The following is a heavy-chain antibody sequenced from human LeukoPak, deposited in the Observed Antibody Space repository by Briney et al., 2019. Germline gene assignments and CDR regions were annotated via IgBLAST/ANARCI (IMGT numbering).Heavy chain of an antibody. J-gene: IGHJ5*02. CDR2: IRGSGYYP. D-gene: IGHD4/OR15-4a*01. CDR1: GFTFSNSD. CDR3: AKCAKTPEGGSRWCNWFDA. Sequence: GGSLRLSCTASGFTFSNSDMNWVRQTPGKGLEWVSSIRGSGYYPEYTDSVRGRFTISRDNSRNTLYLQLNSLRAEDTALYYCAKCAKTPEGGSRWCNWFDAWGQGTLVTVSS. V-gene: IGHV3-23*01.